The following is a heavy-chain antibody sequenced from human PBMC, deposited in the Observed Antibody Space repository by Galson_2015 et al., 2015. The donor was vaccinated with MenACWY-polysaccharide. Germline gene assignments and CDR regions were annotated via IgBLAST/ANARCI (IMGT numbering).Heavy chain of an antibody. V-gene: IGHV3-7*01. Sequence: SLRLSCAASGFTFSNWWMTWVPQAPGKGLEWVASIKKDGSEKYYVDSVKGRVTISRDNAKDSLYLQMNSLRADDTAVYFCARGHLGLGLWGQGTTVTVSS. J-gene: IGHJ6*02. CDR3: ARGHLGLGL. D-gene: IGHD7-27*01. CDR2: IKKDGSEK. CDR1: GFTFSNWW.